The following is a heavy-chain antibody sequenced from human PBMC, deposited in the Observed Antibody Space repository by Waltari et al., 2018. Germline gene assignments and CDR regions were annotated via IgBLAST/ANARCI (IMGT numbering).Heavy chain of an antibody. CDR2: IKQDGSEK. D-gene: IGHD6-19*01. J-gene: IGHJ4*02. CDR1: GFTFSSYW. Sequence: EVQLVESGGGLVQPGGSLRLSCAASGFTFSSYWMSWVRQAPGKGLEWVANIKQDGSEKYYVDSVKGRFTISRDNAKNSLYLQMNILRAEDTAVYYCARLTPGIAVAVGYWGQGTLVTVSS. V-gene: IGHV3-7*01. CDR3: ARLTPGIAVAVGY.